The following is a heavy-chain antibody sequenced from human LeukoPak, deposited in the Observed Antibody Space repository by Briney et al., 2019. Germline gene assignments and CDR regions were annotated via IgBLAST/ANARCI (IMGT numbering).Heavy chain of an antibody. CDR1: GGSISSYY. CDR2: IYYSGST. D-gene: IGHD6-19*01. V-gene: IGHV4-59*01. CDR3: ARGIAVAGNYFDY. J-gene: IGHJ4*02. Sequence: SETLSLTCTVSGGSISSYYWSWIRQPPGKGLEWIGSIYYSGSTNYIPSLKSRVTISVDTSKNQFSLKLSSVTAADTAVYYCARGIAVAGNYFDYWGQGTLVTVSS.